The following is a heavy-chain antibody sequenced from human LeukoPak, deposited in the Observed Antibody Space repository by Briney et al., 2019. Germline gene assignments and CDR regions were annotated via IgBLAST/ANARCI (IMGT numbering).Heavy chain of an antibody. CDR3: ASKQGDY. V-gene: IGHV3-7*01. CDR2: INPDGSGK. J-gene: IGHJ4*02. CDR1: GFTFNSYW. Sequence: GSLRLSCEASGFTFNSYWMIWVRQAPGKGLEWVANINPDGSGKYYVDSVKGRFTISRDNAKKSPYLQMNSLRAEDTAVYYCASKQGDYWGQGTLVTVSS.